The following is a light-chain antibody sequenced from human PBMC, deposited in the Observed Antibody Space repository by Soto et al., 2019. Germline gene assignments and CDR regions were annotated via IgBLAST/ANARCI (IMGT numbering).Light chain of an antibody. CDR2: GAS. V-gene: IGKV3-20*01. CDR3: QHYGNSLTYT. J-gene: IGKJ2*01. Sequence: EIVLTQSPGTLSLSPGEIATLSCRANQIVSSSYLAWYQQKPGQAPRLLIYGASHRAAGIPDRFSGSGSGTDFTLTISRLEPEDFALYYCQHYGNSLTYTFGQGTKLEIK. CDR1: QIVSSSY.